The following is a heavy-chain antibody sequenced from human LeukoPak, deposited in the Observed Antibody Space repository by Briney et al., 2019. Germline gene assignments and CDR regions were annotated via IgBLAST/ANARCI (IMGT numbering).Heavy chain of an antibody. D-gene: IGHD6-13*01. CDR1: GFTFSDYY. CDR2: ISGSGSST. V-gene: IGHV3-11*01. Sequence: GGSLTLSCAASGFTFSDYYMSWLRQARGTGVEWVCCISGSGSSTYSANSVKSRLTICRDNAKKSIYLQMDSLRVEDTAVYYCARHGAIRVDGSSFDYWGQGTRVTVSS. CDR3: ARHGAIRVDGSSFDY. J-gene: IGHJ4*02.